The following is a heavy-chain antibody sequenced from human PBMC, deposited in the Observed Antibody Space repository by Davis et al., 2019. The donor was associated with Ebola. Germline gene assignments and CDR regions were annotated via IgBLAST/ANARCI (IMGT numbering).Heavy chain of an antibody. Sequence: SETLSLTCTVSGGSISSGDYYWNWIRQPPGKGLEWIGEINHSGSSKYNPSLKSRVTMSADTSKNQVSLKLSSVTAADTAVYYCARRISEYYYDSSGYYYVNSWFDPWGQGTLVTVSS. CDR1: GGSISSGDYY. V-gene: IGHV4-39*01. D-gene: IGHD3-22*01. CDR3: ARRISEYYYDSSGYYYVNSWFDP. CDR2: INHSGSS. J-gene: IGHJ5*02.